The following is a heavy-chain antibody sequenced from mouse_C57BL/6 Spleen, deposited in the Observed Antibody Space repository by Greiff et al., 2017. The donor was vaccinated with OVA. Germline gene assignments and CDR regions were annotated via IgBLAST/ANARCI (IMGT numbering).Heavy chain of an antibody. J-gene: IGHJ2*01. CDR2: FYPGSGSI. Sequence: VQLVESGAELVKPGASVKLSCKASGYTFTEYTIHWVKQRSGQGLEWIGWFYPGSGSIKYNEKFKDKATLTADKSSSTVYMELSRLTSEDSAVYFCARHEEGDYDGRGFDYWGQGTTLTVSS. V-gene: IGHV1-62-2*01. CDR1: GYTFTEYT. CDR3: ARHEEGDYDGRGFDY. D-gene: IGHD2-4*01.